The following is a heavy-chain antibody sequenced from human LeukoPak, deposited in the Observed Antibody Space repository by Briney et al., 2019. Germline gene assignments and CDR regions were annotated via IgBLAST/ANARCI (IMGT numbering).Heavy chain of an antibody. D-gene: IGHD2-15*01. J-gene: IGHJ6*03. CDR3: ARVRDCGSGGGCYMYYYYYMDV. V-gene: IGHV3-11*04. CDR2: ISSSGSTI. CDR1: GFTFSDYY. Sequence: GGSLRLSCAASGFTFSDYYMSWIRQAPGKGLEWVSYISSSGSTIYYADSVKGRFTISRDNAKNSLYLQMNSLRAEDTAVYYCARVRDCGSGGGCYMYYYYYMDVWGKGTTVTVSS.